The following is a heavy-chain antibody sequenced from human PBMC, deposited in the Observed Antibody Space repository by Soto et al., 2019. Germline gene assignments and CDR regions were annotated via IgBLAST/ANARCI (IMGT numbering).Heavy chain of an antibody. CDR2: IKSDGSST. V-gene: IGHV3-23*01. D-gene: IGHD3-16*01. CDR1: GFSFDNYG. CDR3: AQLGLMTFSHKHYFNH. J-gene: IGHJ4*02. Sequence: EVPLLESGGDLVQPGGSLRLSCVGSGFSFDNYGMSWVRQAPGKGLEWVSAIKSDGSSTYYAASVKDRFTISRDNSKNTLYLQLNSLRAEDTAVYYCAQLGLMTFSHKHYFNHWGRGTLVTVSS.